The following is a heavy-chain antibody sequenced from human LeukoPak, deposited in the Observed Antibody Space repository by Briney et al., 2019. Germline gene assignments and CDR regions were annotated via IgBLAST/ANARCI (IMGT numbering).Heavy chain of an antibody. V-gene: IGHV4-39*07. D-gene: IGHD1-1*01. J-gene: IGHJ6*02. CDR1: GDSISSRSYH. CDR2: IYYSGST. CDR3: ARDRTHNFYYYGMDV. Sequence: SETLSLTCSVSGDSISSRSYHWGWIRQPPGRGLEWIGSIYYSGSTFYNPSLQSRVTVSVDTSNNQFSLRLNSVTAADTAVYYCARDRTHNFYYYGMDVWGQGATVTVSS.